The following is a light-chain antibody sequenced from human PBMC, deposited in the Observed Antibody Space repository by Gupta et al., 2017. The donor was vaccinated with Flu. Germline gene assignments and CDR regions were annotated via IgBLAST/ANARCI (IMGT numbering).Light chain of an antibody. CDR2: EVS. CDR3: SSYTTSSHVL. Sequence: QSALTQPASVSGSPGQSITNSCTGTSSDVGALNYVSWYQQHPGKAPKLMIYEVSNRPSGVSNRFSGSKSGNTASLTISGLQAEDESDYYCSSYTTSSHVLFGGGTKLTVL. CDR1: SSDVGALNY. J-gene: IGLJ2*01. V-gene: IGLV2-14*01.